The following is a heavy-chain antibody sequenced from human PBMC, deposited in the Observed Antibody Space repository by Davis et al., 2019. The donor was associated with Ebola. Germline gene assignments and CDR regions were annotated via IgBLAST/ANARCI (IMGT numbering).Heavy chain of an antibody. D-gene: IGHD2-21*02. J-gene: IGHJ5*02. CDR1: GFTFSSYS. CDR2: ISSSGSTI. Sequence: GGSLRLSCAASGFTFSSYSMNWVRQAPGKGLEWVSYISSSGSTIYYADSVKGRFTISRDNAKNSLYLQMNSLRAEDTAVYYCARSKTEYNWFDPWGQGTLVTVSS. V-gene: IGHV3-48*04. CDR3: ARSKTEYNWFDP.